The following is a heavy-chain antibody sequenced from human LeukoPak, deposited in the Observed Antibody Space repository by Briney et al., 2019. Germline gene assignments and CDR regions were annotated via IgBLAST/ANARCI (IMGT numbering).Heavy chain of an antibody. Sequence: GGSLRLSCAASGFTFSSYSMNWVRQAPGKGLEWVSSISSSSSYIYYADSVKGRFTISRDNAKNSLYLQMNSLRAEDTAVYYCARGSPYSGSGLHLDYWGQGTLVTVSS. CDR1: GFTFSSYS. CDR3: ARGSPYSGSGLHLDY. D-gene: IGHD6-6*01. CDR2: ISSSSSYI. J-gene: IGHJ4*02. V-gene: IGHV3-21*01.